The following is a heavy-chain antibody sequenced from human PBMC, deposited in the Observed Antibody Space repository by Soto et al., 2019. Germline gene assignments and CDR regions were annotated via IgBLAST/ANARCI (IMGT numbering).Heavy chain of an antibody. Sequence: QVQLQQWGAGLLKPSETLSLTCAVYGGSFSGYYWSWIRQPPEKGLEWIGEINHSGSTNYNPSLKSRVTISVDTSKNQFSLKLSSVTAADTAVYYCATHMDTAMVTSTITFDYWGQGTLVTVSS. D-gene: IGHD5-18*01. CDR2: INHSGST. V-gene: IGHV4-34*01. J-gene: IGHJ4*02. CDR1: GGSFSGYY. CDR3: ATHMDTAMVTSTITFDY.